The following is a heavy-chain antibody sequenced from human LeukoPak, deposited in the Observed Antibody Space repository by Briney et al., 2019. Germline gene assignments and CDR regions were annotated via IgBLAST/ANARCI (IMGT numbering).Heavy chain of an antibody. CDR2: ISAYNGNT. CDR1: GYTFTSYG. V-gene: IGHV1-18*01. Sequence: ASVKVSCKASGYTFTSYGISWVRQAPGQGLEWMGWISAYNGNTSYAQKLQGRVTMTTDTSTSTAYMELRSLRSDDTAVYYCARGIVVVPAAIAFDYWGQGTLVTVSS. J-gene: IGHJ4*02. D-gene: IGHD2-2*02. CDR3: ARGIVVVPAAIAFDY.